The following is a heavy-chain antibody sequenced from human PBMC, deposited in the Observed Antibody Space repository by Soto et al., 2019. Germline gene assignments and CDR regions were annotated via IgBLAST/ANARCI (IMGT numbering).Heavy chain of an antibody. CDR2: ISGSGGST. D-gene: IGHD2-15*01. CDR1: GFTFSRYA. Sequence: GGSLRLSCAASGFTFSRYAMSWVRQAPGKGLEWVSAISGSGGSTYYADSVKGRFTISRDNSKTTRYLQTTCPRAADTAVYDCAKFSAHYCMCFLCQRTKVTV. V-gene: IGHV3-23*01. CDR3: AKFSAHYCMCF. J-gene: IGHJ6*02.